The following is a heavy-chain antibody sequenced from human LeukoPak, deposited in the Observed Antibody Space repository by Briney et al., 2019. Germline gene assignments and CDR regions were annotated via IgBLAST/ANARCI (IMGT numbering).Heavy chain of an antibody. D-gene: IGHD6-19*01. Sequence: PGGPLRLSCAASGFTFSDEYMSWIRKAPGKGLEWVSYISNSGTHTNYADSVRGRFTIARDNAKHSLYLQMNSLRAEDTAVYYCARSRGAGPGAHFDYWGQGTLVTAST. CDR2: ISNSGTHT. CDR3: ARSRGAGPGAHFDY. J-gene: IGHJ4*02. V-gene: IGHV3-11*03. CDR1: GFTFSDEY.